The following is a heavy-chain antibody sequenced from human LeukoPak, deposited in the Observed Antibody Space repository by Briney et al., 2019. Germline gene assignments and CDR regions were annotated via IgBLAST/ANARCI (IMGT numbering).Heavy chain of an antibody. CDR1: GFTFSSYA. CDR2: ISYDGSNK. J-gene: IGHJ4*02. D-gene: IGHD3-3*01. CDR3: AREAPDFWSGQFDY. Sequence: GGSLRLSCAASGFTFSSYAMHWVRQAPGKGLEWVAVISYDGSNKYYADSVKGRFTISRDNSKNTLYLQMNSLRAEDTAVYYCAREAPDFWSGQFDYWGQGTLVTVSS. V-gene: IGHV3-30-3*01.